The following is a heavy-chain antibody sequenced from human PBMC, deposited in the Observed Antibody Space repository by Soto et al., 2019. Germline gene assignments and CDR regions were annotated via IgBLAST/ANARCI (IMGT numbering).Heavy chain of an antibody. J-gene: IGHJ4*02. V-gene: IGHV3-43*01. Sequence: EVKLVESGGAVVEPGGSLRLSCAGTGFTLDDFTMHWVRQAPGRGLEWVSLISWDGGTTYSADSVKGRFTISRDISQNSLYLQMNNLGLYDAARYYCVCGCYHSGSFLGELDHWGQGTQVTVSS. D-gene: IGHD3-10*01. CDR1: GFTLDDFT. CDR2: ISWDGGTT. CDR3: VCGCYHSGSFLGELDH.